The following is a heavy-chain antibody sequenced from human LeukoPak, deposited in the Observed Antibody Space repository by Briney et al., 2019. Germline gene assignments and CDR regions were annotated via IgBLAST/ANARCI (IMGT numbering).Heavy chain of an antibody. D-gene: IGHD2-15*01. J-gene: IGHJ4*02. CDR3: ARVPHGIDY. Sequence: SETLSLTCTVSGGSISSRNWWSWVRQPPGKGLEWIAEIHHSGNINYNPSLKSRVTISVDKSKNQFSLKLSSVTAADTAVYYCARVPHGIDYWGQGTLVTVSS. CDR2: IHHSGNI. V-gene: IGHV4-4*02. CDR1: GGSISSRNW.